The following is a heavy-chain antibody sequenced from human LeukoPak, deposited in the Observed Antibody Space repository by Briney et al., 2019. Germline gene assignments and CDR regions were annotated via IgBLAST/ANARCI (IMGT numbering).Heavy chain of an antibody. CDR3: ARGPPGRYFDWLLPNSNWFDP. D-gene: IGHD3-9*01. CDR1: GGTFSSYA. CDR2: IIPIFGTA. Sequence: ASVKVSCKASGGTFSSYAISWVRQAPGQGLEWMGGIIPIFGTANYAQKLQGRVTMTTDTSTSTAYMELRSLRSDDTAVYYCARGPPGRYFDWLLPNSNWFDPWGQGTLVTVSS. J-gene: IGHJ5*02. V-gene: IGHV1-69*05.